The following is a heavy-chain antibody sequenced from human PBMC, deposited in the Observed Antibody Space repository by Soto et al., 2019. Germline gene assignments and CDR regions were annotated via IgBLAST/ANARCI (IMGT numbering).Heavy chain of an antibody. V-gene: IGHV3-30-3*01. CDR1: GFTFSSYA. D-gene: IGHD5-12*01. CDR2: ISYDGSNK. J-gene: IGHJ4*02. CDR3: ARWSLVARGPAFDY. Sequence: QVQLVESGGGVVQPGRSLRLSCAASGFTFSSYAMHWVRQAPGKGLEWVAVISYDGSNKYYADSVKGRFTISRDNSKNTLYLRMNSLRAEDTAVYYCARWSLVARGPAFDYWGQGTLVTVSS.